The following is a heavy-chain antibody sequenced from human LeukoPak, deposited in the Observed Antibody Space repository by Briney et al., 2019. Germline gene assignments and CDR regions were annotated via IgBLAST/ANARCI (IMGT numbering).Heavy chain of an antibody. CDR1: GYIFISYY. D-gene: IGHD1-1*01. V-gene: IGHV1-46*01. CDR2: INPSGGST. J-gene: IGHJ4*02. CDR3: ARAMTTNWYYFDY. Sequence: ASVKVSCKASGYIFISYYMHWVRQAPGQGLEWMGTINPSGGSTSYAQKSQGRVTMTRDTSTSTVYMDLSSLRSEDTAVYFCARAMTTNWYYFDYWGQGTLVTVSS.